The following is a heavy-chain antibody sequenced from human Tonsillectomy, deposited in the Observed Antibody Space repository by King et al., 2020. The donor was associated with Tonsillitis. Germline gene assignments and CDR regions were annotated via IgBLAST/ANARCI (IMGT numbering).Heavy chain of an antibody. V-gene: IGHV4-34*01. CDR3: ARETVDTAMVRLYYMDV. D-gene: IGHD5-18*01. CDR2: INHSGST. Sequence: VQLQQWGAGLLKPSETLSLTCAVYGGSFSGYYWSWIRQPPGKGLEWIGEINHSGSTNYNPSLKSRVTISVDTSKNQFSLKLSSVTAADTAVYYCARETVDTAMVRLYYMDVWGKGTTVTVSS. CDR1: GGSFSGYY. J-gene: IGHJ6*03.